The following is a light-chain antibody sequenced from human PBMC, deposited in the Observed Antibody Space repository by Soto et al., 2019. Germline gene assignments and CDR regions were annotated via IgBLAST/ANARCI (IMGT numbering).Light chain of an antibody. CDR3: ASFTRSVTVV. CDR1: SSDVGGYNY. V-gene: IGLV2-14*03. Sequence: QSVLTQPASVSGSPGQSITISCAGTSSDVGGYNYVSWYQQHPGKVPRLIISDVNKRPSGVSDRFSGSKSGNTASLTISGLQAEDEADYYCASFTRSVTVVFGGGTQLTV. J-gene: IGLJ2*01. CDR2: DVN.